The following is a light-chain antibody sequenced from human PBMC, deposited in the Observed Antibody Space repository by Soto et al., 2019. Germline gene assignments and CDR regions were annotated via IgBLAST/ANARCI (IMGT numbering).Light chain of an antibody. V-gene: IGLV2-14*01. J-gene: IGLJ2*01. CDR3: SSYTSSSALNVV. Sequence: QSALTQPASVSGSPGQSIAISCTGISSDVAGYNYVSWYQQHPGKAPKLMIYDVSNRPSGVSNRFSGSKSGNTASLTISGLQAEDEADYYCSSYTSSSALNVVFGGGTKVTV. CDR2: DVS. CDR1: SSDVAGYNY.